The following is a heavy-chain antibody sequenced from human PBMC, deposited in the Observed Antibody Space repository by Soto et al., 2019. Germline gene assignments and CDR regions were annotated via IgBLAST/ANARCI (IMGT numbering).Heavy chain of an antibody. D-gene: IGHD5-18*01. V-gene: IGHV1-18*01. J-gene: IGHJ4*02. Sequence: ASVKVSCKPSRYSFPNYCISWVLQAPAQGLEWMGWISANNGNTNYTQKLKGRVTMSTDTSTSTAYMELRSLRSDDTAVYYCARGRRGYSYGSQSDYWGQGTLVTVSS. CDR1: RYSFPNYC. CDR3: ARGRRGYSYGSQSDY. CDR2: ISANNGNT.